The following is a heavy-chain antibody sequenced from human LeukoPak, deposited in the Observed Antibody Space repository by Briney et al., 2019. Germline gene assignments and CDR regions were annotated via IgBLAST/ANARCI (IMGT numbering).Heavy chain of an antibody. CDR3: ARTPHLWFYGSGSSYAFDI. D-gene: IGHD3-10*01. J-gene: IGHJ3*02. CDR2: INPNSGGT. Sequence: ASVKVSCKASGYTFTAYYIHWVRQAPGQGLEWMGWINPNSGGTNYAQKFQGRVTMTRDTSISTAYMELSRLRSDDTAVYYCARTPHLWFYGSGSSYAFDIWGQGTMVTVSS. CDR1: GYTFTAYY. V-gene: IGHV1-2*02.